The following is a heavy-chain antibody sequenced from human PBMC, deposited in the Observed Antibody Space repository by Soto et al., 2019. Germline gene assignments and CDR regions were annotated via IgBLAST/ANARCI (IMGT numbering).Heavy chain of an antibody. V-gene: IGHV3-23*01. J-gene: IGHJ4*02. CDR2: ISANGQGI. CDR3: AKDRDYPRDQFHY. D-gene: IGHD2-2*01. CDR1: GFTFRSYW. Sequence: GGSLRLSCAGSGFTFRSYWMHWVRQAPGKGLEWVSAISANGQGIYYADSVRGRFTISRDNSKNTVFLHMDSLRAEDTAVYYCAKDRDYPRDQFHYWGQGTLVTVSS.